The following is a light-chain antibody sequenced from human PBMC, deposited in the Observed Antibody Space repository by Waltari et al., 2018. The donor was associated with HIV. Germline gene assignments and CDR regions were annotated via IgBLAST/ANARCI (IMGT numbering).Light chain of an antibody. CDR1: QSINNW. CDR2: KAS. Sequence: DIQMTQSPSTLSASLGDRVIIICRASQSINNWLAWYQQKPGKAPKLLIYKASSLESGVPSTFSGSGYGTEFTLTISSLQPDDFATYYCQQYYTYSYTFGQGTKLEI. J-gene: IGKJ2*01. V-gene: IGKV1-5*03. CDR3: QQYYTYSYT.